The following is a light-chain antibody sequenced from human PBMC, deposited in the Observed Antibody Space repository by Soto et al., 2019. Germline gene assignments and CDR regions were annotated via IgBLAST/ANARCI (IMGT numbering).Light chain of an antibody. CDR1: QSVSSY. Sequence: EIVLTQSPATLSLSPGERATLSCRSSQSVSSYSPWYQQKPGQAPRLLIYGASNRATGIPARFSGSGSGTDFTLTISSLEPEDFAVYYCQQHSTWPLTFGGGTKVEIK. J-gene: IGKJ4*01. V-gene: IGKV3-11*01. CDR2: GAS. CDR3: QQHSTWPLT.